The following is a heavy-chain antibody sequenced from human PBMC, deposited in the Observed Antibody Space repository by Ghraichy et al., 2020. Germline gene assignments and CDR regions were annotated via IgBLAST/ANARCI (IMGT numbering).Heavy chain of an antibody. D-gene: IGHD2-8*02. Sequence: GESLNISCAASGFTFRSYWMHWFRQAPKKGLVWVSRISSDGRTTDYADSVKGRFTISRDDAKNTLYLQMNRLRAEDTAIYYCARDRSTGIPDFDYWGQGALVTVSP. CDR2: ISSDGRTT. V-gene: IGHV3-74*01. CDR3: ARDRSTGIPDFDY. CDR1: GFTFRSYW. J-gene: IGHJ4*02.